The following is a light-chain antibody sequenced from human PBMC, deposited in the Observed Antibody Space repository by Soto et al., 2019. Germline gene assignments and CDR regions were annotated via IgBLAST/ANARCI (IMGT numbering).Light chain of an antibody. CDR3: QHYNSYSEA. J-gene: IGKJ1*01. Sequence: DIQMTQSPSTLSASGGDRVTISCRASQSISGWLAWYQQKPGKAPKLLIYKASTLESGVPSRFSGSGSGTEFTLTISSLQPDDFATYYCQHYNSYSEAFGQGTKVDIK. CDR1: QSISGW. V-gene: IGKV1-5*03. CDR2: KAS.